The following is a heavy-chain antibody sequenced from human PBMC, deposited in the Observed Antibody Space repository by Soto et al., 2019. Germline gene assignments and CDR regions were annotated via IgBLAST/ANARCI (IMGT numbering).Heavy chain of an antibody. J-gene: IGHJ6*02. CDR3: ARAQGGSSSLDLYYNSYYGMDV. Sequence: QVQLVQSGAEVKKPGSSVKVSCKAPGGTFSTYAISWVRQAPGQGLEWMGGVIPIFGTPKYAQKFQGRVTTTDKESTSTRYMERRSLRSEDAAVYYCARAQGGSSSLDLYYNSYYGMDVWGQGTTVTVSS. V-gene: IGHV1-69*01. D-gene: IGHD2-15*01. CDR2: VIPIFGTP. CDR1: GGTFSTYA.